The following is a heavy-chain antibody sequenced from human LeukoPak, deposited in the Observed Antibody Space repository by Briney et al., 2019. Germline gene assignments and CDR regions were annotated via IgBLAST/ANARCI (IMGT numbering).Heavy chain of an antibody. J-gene: IGHJ4*02. CDR1: GFTFSSYG. D-gene: IGHD3-10*01. V-gene: IGHV3-30*18. CDR3: AKPYYYGSRSYMDY. CDR2: ISYDGSNT. Sequence: GRTLRLSCAASGFTFSSYGMHWVRQAPGKGLEWVAVISYDGSNTYYADSVKGRFTISRDNSKNMLYLQMNSLRAEDTAVYYCAKPYYYGSRSYMDYWGQGTLVTVSS.